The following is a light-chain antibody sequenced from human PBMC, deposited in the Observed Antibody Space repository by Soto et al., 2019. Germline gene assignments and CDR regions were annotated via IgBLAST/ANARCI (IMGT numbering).Light chain of an antibody. V-gene: IGKV3-20*01. CDR3: QQYGSSPSWT. J-gene: IGKJ1*01. Sequence: SKGERATLSCRASQSVSSSYLAWYQQKPGQAPRLLIYGASSRATGIPDRFSGSGSGTDFTLTISRLEPEDFAVYYCQQYGSSPSWTVGQGSKV. CDR1: QSVSSSY. CDR2: GAS.